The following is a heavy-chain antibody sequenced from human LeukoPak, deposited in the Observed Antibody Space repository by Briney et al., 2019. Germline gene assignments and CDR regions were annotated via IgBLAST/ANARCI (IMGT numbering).Heavy chain of an antibody. CDR2: IIPIFGTA. D-gene: IGHD3-3*01. CDR3: ARDARGFRSGYSTLDY. V-gene: IGHV1-69*05. CDR1: GGTFSSYA. J-gene: IGHJ4*02. Sequence: GGSVKVSCKASGGTFSSYAISWVRQAPGQGLEWMGGIIPIFGTANYAQKFQGRVTITTDESTSTAYMELSSLRSEDTAVYYCARDARGFRSGYSTLDYWGQGTLVTVSS.